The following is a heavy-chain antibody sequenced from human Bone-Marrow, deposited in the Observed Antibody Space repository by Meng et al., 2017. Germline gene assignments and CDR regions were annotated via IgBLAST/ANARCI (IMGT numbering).Heavy chain of an antibody. J-gene: IGHJ4*02. D-gene: IGHD1-26*01. CDR1: GFTFSSYA. V-gene: IGHV3-30*01. CDR3: ARVVWGY. CDR2: ISYDGSNK. Sequence: VLLGEFGGGLVQPGSSLRLSCAASGFTFSSYAMHWVRQAPGKGLEWVAVISYDGSNKYYADSVKGRFTISRDNSKNTLYLQMNSPRAEDTAVYYCARVVWGYWGQGTLVTVSS.